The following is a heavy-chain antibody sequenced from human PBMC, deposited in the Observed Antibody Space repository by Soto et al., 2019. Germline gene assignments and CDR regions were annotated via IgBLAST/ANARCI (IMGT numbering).Heavy chain of an antibody. CDR2: ISAYNGNT. CDR3: ARDFRPENTMATLNFVY. D-gene: IGHD6-6*01. V-gene: IGHV1-18*01. CDR1: GYSFSNYG. J-gene: IGHJ4*02. Sequence: QVQLVQSGAEAKKPGASVRVSCKASGYSFSNYGISWVRQAPGQGLEWMGWISAYNGNTDFAQKVQGRVTMATDTSTTTAYMELRSLRSDDTAVYYCARDFRPENTMATLNFVYWGQGTLVTVSS.